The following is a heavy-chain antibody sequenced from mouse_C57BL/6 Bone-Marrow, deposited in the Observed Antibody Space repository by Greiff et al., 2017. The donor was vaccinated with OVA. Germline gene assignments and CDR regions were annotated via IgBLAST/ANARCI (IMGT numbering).Heavy chain of an antibody. CDR3: ARTRRGFAY. CDR2: IYPRSGNT. CDR1: GYTFTSYG. J-gene: IGHJ3*01. V-gene: IGHV1-81*01. Sequence: VQLQESGAELARPGASVKLSCKASGYTFTSYGISWVKQRTGQGLEWIGEIYPRSGNTYYNEKFKGKATLTADKSSSTVYMELRSLTSEDSAVYFCARTRRGFAYWGQGTLVTVSA.